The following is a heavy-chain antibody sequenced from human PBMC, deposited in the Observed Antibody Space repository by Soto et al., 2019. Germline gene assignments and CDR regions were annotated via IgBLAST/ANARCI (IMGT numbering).Heavy chain of an antibody. CDR1: VYTFTSYA. Sequence: ASVKVCCKECVYTFTSYAMQWVRQAPGQGLEWMGWINAGNGNTKFSQKFQGRVTITRDTSASTAYMELSSLRSEDTAVYYCARAPGAAIDYWGQGTLVTVSS. CDR2: INAGNGNT. CDR3: ARAPGAAIDY. V-gene: IGHV1-3*01. J-gene: IGHJ4*02.